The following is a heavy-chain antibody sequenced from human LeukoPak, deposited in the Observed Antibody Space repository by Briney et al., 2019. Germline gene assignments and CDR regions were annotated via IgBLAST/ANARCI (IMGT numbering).Heavy chain of an antibody. CDR1: GFTFSSYS. Sequence: GGSLRLSCAASGFTFSSYSMNWVRQAPGKGLEWVSSISSSSSYIYYADSVKGRFTISRDNAKNSLYLQMNSLRAEDTAVYYCARAAYCSSTSCPGEGYYYYYMDVWGKGTTVTVSS. V-gene: IGHV3-21*01. CDR3: ARAAYCSSTSCPGEGYYYYYMDV. J-gene: IGHJ6*03. CDR2: ISSSSSYI. D-gene: IGHD2-2*01.